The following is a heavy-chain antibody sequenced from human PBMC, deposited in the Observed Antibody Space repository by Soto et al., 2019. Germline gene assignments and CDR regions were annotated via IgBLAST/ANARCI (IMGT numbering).Heavy chain of an antibody. Sequence: PSETLSLTCTVSGGSISSGGYYWSWIRQHPGKGLEWIGYIYYSGSTYYNPSLKSRVTISVDTSKNQFSLKLSSVTAADTAVYYCASLFRGRVYYHYGMAVWGQGSTVTVSS. CDR1: GGSISSGGYY. D-gene: IGHD3-10*01. J-gene: IGHJ6*02. CDR3: ASLFRGRVYYHYGMAV. CDR2: IYYSGST. V-gene: IGHV4-31*03.